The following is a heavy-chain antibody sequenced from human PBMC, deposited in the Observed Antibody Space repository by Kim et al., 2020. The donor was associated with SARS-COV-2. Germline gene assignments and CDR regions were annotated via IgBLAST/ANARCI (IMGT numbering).Heavy chain of an antibody. V-gene: IGHV3-30*02. Sequence: DSVKGRFTISRDNSKNTLYLQMNSLRAEDTAVYYCAKDQAVLVVRGPNDYWGQGTLVTVSS. J-gene: IGHJ4*02. CDR3: AKDQAVLVVRGPNDY. D-gene: IGHD3-10*01.